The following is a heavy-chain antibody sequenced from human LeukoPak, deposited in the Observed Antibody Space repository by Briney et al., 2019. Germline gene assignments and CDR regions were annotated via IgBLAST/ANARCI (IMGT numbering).Heavy chain of an antibody. Sequence: GGSLRLSCAASGFTFRSFAMHWVRQAPGKGLEWVADISFDGSFRYYADSVKGRFTISRDNSKNTVYLQMSSLRTEDTAVYYCAKNYDFWSGYHYWGQGTLVTVSS. CDR2: ISFDGSFR. D-gene: IGHD3-3*01. J-gene: IGHJ4*02. CDR1: GFTFRSFA. V-gene: IGHV3-30*18. CDR3: AKNYDFWSGYHY.